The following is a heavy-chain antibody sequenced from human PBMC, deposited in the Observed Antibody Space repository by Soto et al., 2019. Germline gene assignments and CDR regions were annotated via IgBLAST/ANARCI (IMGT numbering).Heavy chain of an antibody. Sequence: SETLSLTCTVSGGSISSGGYYWSWIRQHPGKGLEWIGYIYYSGSTYYNPSLKSRVTISVDTSKNQFSLKLSSVTAADTAVYYCARDSPLAGISLERGFDYLGQGTLVTVSS. CDR1: GGSISSGGYY. CDR3: ARDSPLAGISLERGFDY. D-gene: IGHD1-1*01. J-gene: IGHJ4*02. V-gene: IGHV4-31*03. CDR2: IYYSGST.